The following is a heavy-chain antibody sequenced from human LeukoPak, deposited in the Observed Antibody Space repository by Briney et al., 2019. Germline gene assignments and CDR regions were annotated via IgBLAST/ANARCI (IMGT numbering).Heavy chain of an antibody. CDR2: IRGGGENT. J-gene: IGHJ4*02. Sequence: PGGSLRLSCAASGFTFSTYSMSWVRQAPGKGLEWVSAIRGGGENTYYADSVKGRFTISRDNSKDTLSLQMNSLRAEDTAVYYCAKISRDGRGTFYWGQGTLVTVSS. V-gene: IGHV3-23*01. CDR1: GFTFSTYS. CDR3: AKISRDGRGTFY. D-gene: IGHD2-15*01.